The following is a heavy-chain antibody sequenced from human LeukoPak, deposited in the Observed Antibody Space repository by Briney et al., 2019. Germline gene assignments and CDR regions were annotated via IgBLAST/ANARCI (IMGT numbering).Heavy chain of an antibody. CDR1: GGSFSGYY. J-gene: IGHJ4*02. V-gene: IGHV4-34*01. Sequence: SETLSLTCAVYGGSFSGYYWSWIRQPPVKGLEWIGEINHSGSTNYNPSLKSRVTISVDTSKNQFSLKLSSVTAADTAVYYCARGYCSSTSCPGFDYWGQGTLVTVSS. CDR3: ARGYCSSTSCPGFDY. CDR2: INHSGST. D-gene: IGHD2-2*01.